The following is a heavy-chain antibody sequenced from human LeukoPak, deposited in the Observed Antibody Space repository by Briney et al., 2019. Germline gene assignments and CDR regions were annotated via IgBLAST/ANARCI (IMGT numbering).Heavy chain of an antibody. CDR2: INPNSGGT. CDR3: TTYCSGGSCYQLSFDY. Sequence: ASVKVSCKASGYTFTGYYMHWVRQAPGQGREWMGRINPNSGGTNYAQKFQGRVTMTRDTSISTAYMELSRLRSDDTAVYYCTTYCSGGSCYQLSFDYWGQGTLVTVSS. V-gene: IGHV1-2*06. D-gene: IGHD2-15*01. J-gene: IGHJ4*02. CDR1: GYTFTGYY.